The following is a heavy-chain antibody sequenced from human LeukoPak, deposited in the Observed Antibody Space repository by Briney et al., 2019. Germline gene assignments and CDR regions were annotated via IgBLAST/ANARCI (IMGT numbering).Heavy chain of an antibody. J-gene: IGHJ6*04. V-gene: IGHV3-48*03. CDR2: ISSSGSTI. D-gene: IGHD3-10*02. CDR1: EITVSSNY. Sequence: GGSLRLSCAASEITVSSNYMNWVRQAPGKGLEWVSYISSSGSTIYYADSVKGRFTISRDNAKNSLYLQMNSLRAEDTAVYYCAELGITMIGGVWGKGTTVTISS. CDR3: AELGITMIGGV.